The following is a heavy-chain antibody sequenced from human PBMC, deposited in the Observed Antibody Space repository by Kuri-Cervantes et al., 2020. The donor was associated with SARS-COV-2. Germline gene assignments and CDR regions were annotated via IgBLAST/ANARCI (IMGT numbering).Heavy chain of an antibody. V-gene: IGHV4-59*01. J-gene: IGHJ5*02. D-gene: IGHD3-10*01. CDR3: ARDLDTIRGVILWFDP. CDR2: IYYSGST. Sequence: GSLRLSCTVSGGSISSYYWSWIRQPPGKGLEWIGYIYYSGSTNYNPSLKSRVTISVDTSKNQFSLKLSSVTAADTAVYYCARDLDTIRGVILWFDPWGQGTLVTVSS. CDR1: GGSISSYY.